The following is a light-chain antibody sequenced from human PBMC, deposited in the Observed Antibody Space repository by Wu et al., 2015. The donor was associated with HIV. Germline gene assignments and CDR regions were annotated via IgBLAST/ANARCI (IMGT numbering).Light chain of an antibody. V-gene: IGKV1-39*01. Sequence: DIQMTQSPSSLSTSVGDRVTITCRTSQSISIFLNWYQQKPGKAPELLIYRASSLQSGVPSRFSGSGSGTEFTLTISSLQPEDFATYYCLQDYNYPRTFGQGTKVEIK. CDR3: LQDYNYPRT. J-gene: IGKJ1*01. CDR1: QSISIF. CDR2: RAS.